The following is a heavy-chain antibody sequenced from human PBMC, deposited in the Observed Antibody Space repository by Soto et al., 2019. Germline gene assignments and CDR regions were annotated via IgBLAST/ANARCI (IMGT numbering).Heavy chain of an antibody. CDR2: FDPEDGET. CDR1: GYTLTELS. J-gene: IGHJ4*02. D-gene: IGHD1-26*01. Sequence: GASVKVSRKFSGYTLTELSMHWVRQAPGKGLEWMGGFDPEDGETIYAQKFQGRVTMTEDTSTDTAYMELSSLRSEDTAVYYCAIWRFGSGSYLTFDYWGQGTLVTVSS. V-gene: IGHV1-24*01. CDR3: AIWRFGSGSYLTFDY.